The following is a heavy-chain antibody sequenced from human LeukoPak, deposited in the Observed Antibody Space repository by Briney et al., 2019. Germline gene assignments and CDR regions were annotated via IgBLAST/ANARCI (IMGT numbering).Heavy chain of an antibody. J-gene: IGHJ3*02. V-gene: IGHV4-39*07. CDR1: GGSISSSSYY. CDR2: IYHSGST. D-gene: IGHD2-2*01. Sequence: PSETLSLTCTVSGGSISSSSYYWGWIRQPPGKGLEWIGSIYHSGSTYYNPSLKSRVTISVDTSKNQFSLKLSSVTAADTAVYYCARYPKILSSTSDAFDIWGQGTMVTVSS. CDR3: ARYPKILSSTSDAFDI.